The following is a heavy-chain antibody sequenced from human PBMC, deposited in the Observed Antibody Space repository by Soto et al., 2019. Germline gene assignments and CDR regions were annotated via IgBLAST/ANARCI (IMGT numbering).Heavy chain of an antibody. Sequence: QVQLQESGPGLVKPSQTLSLTCTVSGGSMNSYYWSWIRKPPGKGLEWIGYTYYSGATNYNPSLKSRVSISVDTSKNQFSLKLTSVTAADTAVYYCPRGGWSLGPWGQGTLVTVSS. V-gene: IGHV4-59*01. CDR2: TYYSGAT. CDR1: GGSMNSYY. J-gene: IGHJ5*02. CDR3: PRGGWSLGP.